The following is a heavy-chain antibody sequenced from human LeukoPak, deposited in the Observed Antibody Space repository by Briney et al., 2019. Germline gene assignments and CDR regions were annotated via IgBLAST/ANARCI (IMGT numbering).Heavy chain of an antibody. J-gene: IGHJ4*02. CDR1: GFTFSSYA. V-gene: IGHV3-23*01. CDR3: AKDVGSYYVGSLAY. CDR2: ISGSGGST. Sequence: GGSLRLSCAASGFTFSSYAMSWVRQAPGEGREWVSAISGSGGSTYYADSVKGRFTISRDNSKNTLYLQMNSLRAEDTAVYFCAKDVGSYYVGSLAYWGQGTLVTVSS. D-gene: IGHD1-26*01.